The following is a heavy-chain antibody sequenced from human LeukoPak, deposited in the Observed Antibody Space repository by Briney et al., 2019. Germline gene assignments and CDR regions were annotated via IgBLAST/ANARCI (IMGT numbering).Heavy chain of an antibody. J-gene: IGHJ6*02. CDR1: GFTFSSYA. V-gene: IGHV3-23*01. D-gene: IGHD3-3*01. Sequence: PGGSLRLSCAASGFTFSSYAMSWVRQAPGKGLEWISAISGSGGSTYYADSVKGRFTISRDNSKNTLYLQMNSLRAEDTAVYYCARDFVYYDFWSGYFGSNDYYGMDVWGQGTTVTVSS. CDR2: ISGSGGST. CDR3: ARDFVYYDFWSGYFGSNDYYGMDV.